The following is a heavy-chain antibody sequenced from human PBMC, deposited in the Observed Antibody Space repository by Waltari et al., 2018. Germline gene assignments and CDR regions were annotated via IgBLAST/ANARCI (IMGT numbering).Heavy chain of an antibody. D-gene: IGHD2-21*02. CDR1: GAPISSSRYY. CDR2: IYYSGST. J-gene: IGHJ3*02. V-gene: IGHV4-39*01. CDR3: ARVHRGNLGDAFDI. Sequence: QLQLQESGPGLVEPSETLSLTCTVPGAPISSSRYYWGWIRQPPGKGLEWIGSIYYSGSTYYNPSLKSRVTISVDTSKNQFSLKLSSVTAADTAVYYCARVHRGNLGDAFDIWGQGTMVTVSS.